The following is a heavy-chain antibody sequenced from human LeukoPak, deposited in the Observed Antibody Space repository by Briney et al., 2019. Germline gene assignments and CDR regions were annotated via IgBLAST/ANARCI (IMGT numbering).Heavy chain of an antibody. D-gene: IGHD2-2*01. CDR2: IYHTGNT. CDR1: DLYLTSDNY. V-gene: IGHV4-38-2*01. J-gene: IGHJ4*02. CDR3: ARHGGHCSSTSCYLDY. Sequence: SETLSLTCAVSDLYLTSDNYWGWIRQPPGKGLEWIGSIYHTGNTYYNSSLKSRVTISVDTSKNQFSLNLNSVTAADTAVYYCARHGGHCSSTSCYLDYWGQGTLVTVSS.